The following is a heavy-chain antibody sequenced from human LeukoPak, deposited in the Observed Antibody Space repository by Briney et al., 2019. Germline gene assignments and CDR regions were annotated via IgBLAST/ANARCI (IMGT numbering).Heavy chain of an antibody. Sequence: SETLSLTCAVYGGSFSGYYWSWIRQPPGKGLEWIGEINHSGSTNYNPSLESRVTISVDTSKNQFSLKLSSVTAADTAVYYCARRGVPAAIYYFDYWGQGTLVTVSS. V-gene: IGHV4-34*01. CDR2: INHSGST. D-gene: IGHD2-2*01. J-gene: IGHJ4*02. CDR3: ARRGVPAAIYYFDY. CDR1: GGSFSGYY.